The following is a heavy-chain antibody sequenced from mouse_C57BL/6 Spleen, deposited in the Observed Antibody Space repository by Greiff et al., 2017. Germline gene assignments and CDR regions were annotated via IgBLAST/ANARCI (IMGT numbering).Heavy chain of an antibody. D-gene: IGHD2-1*01. CDR3: ARGWGNYGSFAY. Sequence: VQLQQPGAELVKPGASVKLSCKASGYTFTSYWMHWVKQRPEQGLEWIGYIYPRDGSTKYNEKFKGKATLTADKSSSTAYMQLNSLTSEDSAVYFCARGWGNYGSFAYWGQGTLVTVAA. CDR2: IYPRDGST. J-gene: IGHJ3*01. V-gene: IGHV1S12*01. CDR1: GYTFTSYW.